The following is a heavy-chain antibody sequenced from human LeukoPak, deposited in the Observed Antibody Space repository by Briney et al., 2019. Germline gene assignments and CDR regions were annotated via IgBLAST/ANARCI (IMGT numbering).Heavy chain of an antibody. CDR3: ARDGLGTTTNFDY. J-gene: IGHJ4*02. Sequence: ASVQVSCRASGYTFTGYYMHWVRPAPGQGLEWMGWINPNNGGTNYAQTFQGRVTMTRDTSISTAYMELSRLRSDDMAVYYCARDGLGTTTNFDYWGQGTLVTVSS. V-gene: IGHV1-2*02. D-gene: IGHD7-27*01. CDR2: INPNNGGT. CDR1: GYTFTGYY.